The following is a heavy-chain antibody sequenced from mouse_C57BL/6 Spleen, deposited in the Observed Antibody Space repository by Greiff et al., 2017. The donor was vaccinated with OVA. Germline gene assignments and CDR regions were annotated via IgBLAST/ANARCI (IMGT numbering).Heavy chain of an antibody. D-gene: IGHD1-1*01. CDR3: ARGDYGSSYRAFAY. CDR2: IYPGDGDT. CDR1: GYAFSSYW. V-gene: IGHV1-80*01. Sequence: QVQLQQSGAELVKPGASVKISCKASGYAFSSYWMNWVKQRPGKGLEWIGQIYPGDGDTNYNGKFKGKATLTADKSSSTAYMQLSSLTSEDSAVYFCARGDYGSSYRAFAYWGQGTLVTVSA. J-gene: IGHJ3*01.